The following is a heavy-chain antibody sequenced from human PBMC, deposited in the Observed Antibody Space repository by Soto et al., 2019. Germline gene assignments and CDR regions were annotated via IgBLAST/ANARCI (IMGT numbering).Heavy chain of an antibody. V-gene: IGHV3-21*06. D-gene: IGHD3-10*01. Sequence: GGSLRLSCAASGITFNYYTVHWVRRAPGKGLEWVSSISAVSDYIRYADSVKGRFTISRDNAKTPVYLQMKSLTAEDTAVYYCAREGVHNYTEYYFDYWGQGTLVTVSS. CDR2: ISAVSDYI. CDR3: AREGVHNYTEYYFDY. J-gene: IGHJ4*02. CDR1: GITFNYYT.